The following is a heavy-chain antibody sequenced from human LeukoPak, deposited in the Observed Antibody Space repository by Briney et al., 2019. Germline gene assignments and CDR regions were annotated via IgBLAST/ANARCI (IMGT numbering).Heavy chain of an antibody. J-gene: IGHJ4*02. CDR3: ARDLDASGWCNFDY. V-gene: IGHV4-4*07. CDR1: GGSISSYY. CDR2: IYTSGST. Sequence: SETLSLTCTVSGGSISSYYWSWIRQPAGKGLGWIGRIYTSGSTNYNPSLKSRVTMSVDTSKNQFSLKLSSVTAADTAVYYCARDLDASGWCNFDYWGQGTLVTVSS. D-gene: IGHD6-19*01.